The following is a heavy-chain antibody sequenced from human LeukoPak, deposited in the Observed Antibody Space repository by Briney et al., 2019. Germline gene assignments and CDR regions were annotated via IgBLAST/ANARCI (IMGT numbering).Heavy chain of an antibody. CDR3: ARGYYYGSGTSEYFDS. D-gene: IGHD3-10*01. CDR2: IYPGDSNT. Sequence: GESLKISCKGSGYSFTNYWVAWVRQMPGKGLEWMGIIYPGDSNTRYSPSFQGQVTISADKSISTAYLQWSSLKASDTAMYYCARGYYYGSGTSEYFDSWGQGTLVTVSS. V-gene: IGHV5-51*01. J-gene: IGHJ4*02. CDR1: GYSFTNYW.